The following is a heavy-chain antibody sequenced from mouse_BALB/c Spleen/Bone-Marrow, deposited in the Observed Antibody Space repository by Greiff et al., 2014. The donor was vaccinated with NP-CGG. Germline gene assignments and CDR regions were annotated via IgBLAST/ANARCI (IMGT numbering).Heavy chain of an antibody. J-gene: IGHJ2*01. D-gene: IGHD1-2*01. CDR1: GFNLKATY. Sequence: VPLQQPGAVLVKPGASVTLSCTASGFNLKATYLHWVKQRPEQGLEWIGRIDPANGTTTYDPPFQGNATRTANTSPNTAYLQRSSLTSEDTAVYYCARNLYGYTATCDDWGQGTTLTGSS. V-gene: IGHV14-3*02. CDR2: IDPANGTT. CDR3: ARNLYGYTATCDD.